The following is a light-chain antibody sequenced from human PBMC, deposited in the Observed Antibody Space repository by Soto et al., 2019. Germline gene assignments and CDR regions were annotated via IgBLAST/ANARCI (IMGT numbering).Light chain of an antibody. J-gene: IGKJ1*01. Sequence: EIVLTESPGTLSLSPRERATLSCRASQSVTSNSLAWYQHRPGQAPRLLIYGVSKRAPGIPDRFSGSGSGTHFTLTISRLEPEDFAVYYCQQYAASPRTFGQGTQVEVK. CDR1: QSVTSNS. CDR3: QQYAASPRT. V-gene: IGKV3-20*01. CDR2: GVS.